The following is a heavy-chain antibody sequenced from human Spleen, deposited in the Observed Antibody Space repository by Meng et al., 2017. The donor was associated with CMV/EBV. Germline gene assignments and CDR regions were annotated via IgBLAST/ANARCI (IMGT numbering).Heavy chain of an antibody. Sequence: ASVKVSCKASGYTFTGYYIHWVRRAPGKGFEWMGWINPESGDANYAQKFQGRVTMTRDTSISTVYMEVSSLRSDDTAVYYCTVGVIRGITWGQGTLVTVSS. J-gene: IGHJ5*02. CDR1: GYTFTGYY. CDR3: TVGVIRGIT. V-gene: IGHV1-2*02. CDR2: INPESGDA. D-gene: IGHD3-10*01.